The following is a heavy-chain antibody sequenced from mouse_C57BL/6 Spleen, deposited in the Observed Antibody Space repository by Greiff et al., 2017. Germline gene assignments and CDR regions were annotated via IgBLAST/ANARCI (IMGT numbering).Heavy chain of an antibody. CDR1: GYTFTSYW. V-gene: IGHV1-50*01. CDR2: IDPSDSYT. CDR3: ARAIGGYWYFDV. Sequence: QVQLKESGAELVKPGASVKLSCKASGYTFTSYWMQWVKQRPGQGLEWIGEIDPSDSYTNYNQKFKGKATLTVDTSSSTAYMQLSSLTSEDSAVYYCARAIGGYWYFDVWGTGTTVTVSS. J-gene: IGHJ1*03.